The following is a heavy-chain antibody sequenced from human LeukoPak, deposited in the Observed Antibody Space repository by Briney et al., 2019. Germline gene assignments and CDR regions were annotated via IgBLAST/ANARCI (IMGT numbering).Heavy chain of an antibody. CDR2: ISGNGDST. V-gene: IGHV3-23*01. CDR3: AKGSDDSSGYYYRYYYYYLDV. J-gene: IGHJ6*03. CDR1: GFTFSSYA. Sequence: GGSLRLSCAASGFTFSSYAMSWVRQAPGKGLEWVSSISGNGDSTNYADSVKGRFTISSDNSKNTLYLQKNSLRAEDMAVYYCAKGSDDSSGYYYRYYYYYLDVWGKGTTVTVSS. D-gene: IGHD3-22*01.